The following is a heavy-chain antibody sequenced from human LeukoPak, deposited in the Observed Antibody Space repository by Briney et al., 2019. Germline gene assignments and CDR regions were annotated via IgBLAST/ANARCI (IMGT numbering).Heavy chain of an antibody. CDR2: ISSGSTI. D-gene: IGHD3-10*01. CDR3: ARGEGELRPQSAFDI. Sequence: PGGSLRLSCAASGFTFSSYEMNWVRQAPGKGLEWVSYISSGSTIYYADSVKGRFTISRDNAKNSLYLQMNSLRAEDTAVYYCARGEGELRPQSAFDIWGQGTMVTVSS. V-gene: IGHV3-48*03. CDR1: GFTFSSYE. J-gene: IGHJ3*02.